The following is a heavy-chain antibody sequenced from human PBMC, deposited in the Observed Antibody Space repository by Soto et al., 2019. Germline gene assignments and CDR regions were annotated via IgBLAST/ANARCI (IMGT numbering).Heavy chain of an antibody. D-gene: IGHD6-13*01. CDR1: GGSISSGDYY. CDR2: IYYSGSA. J-gene: IGHJ4*02. V-gene: IGHV4-31*03. CDR3: ARDASSNWHYFDC. Sequence: PSETLSLTCIVSGGSISSGDYYWSWIRQHPGKGLEWIGYIYYSGSAYYNPSLKSRVSMSVDTSKNQFSLKLSSVTAADTAIYFCARDASSNWHYFDCWGQGTLVTVSS.